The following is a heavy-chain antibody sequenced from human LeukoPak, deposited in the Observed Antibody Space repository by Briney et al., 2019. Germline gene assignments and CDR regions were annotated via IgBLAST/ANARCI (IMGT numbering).Heavy chain of an antibody. Sequence: SETLSLTCAVYGGSFSDYYWSWIRQPPGKGLEWIGEINHDGSTYYNPSLKSRVTISVDTSKNQFSLKLNSVTAADTAVYYCARTDYGDYYYVMAVWGQGTTATVSS. CDR1: GGSFSDYY. CDR3: ARTDYGDYYYVMAV. D-gene: IGHD4-17*01. V-gene: IGHV4-34*01. CDR2: INHDGST. J-gene: IGHJ6*02.